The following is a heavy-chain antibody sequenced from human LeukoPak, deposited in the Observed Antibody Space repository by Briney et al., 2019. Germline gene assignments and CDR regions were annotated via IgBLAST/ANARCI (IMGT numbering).Heavy chain of an antibody. Sequence: GASVKVSCTASGYTFPNISINWVRQAPGQGLEWMGWISGHNVNANYAQKFQGRVTMTTDTSTSTAYMELRSLRSDDTAIYFCARDGTSTDDCWGQGTLVTVSS. V-gene: IGHV1-18*01. CDR2: ISGHNVNA. CDR1: GYTFPNIS. D-gene: IGHD4-17*01. J-gene: IGHJ4*02. CDR3: ARDGTSTDDC.